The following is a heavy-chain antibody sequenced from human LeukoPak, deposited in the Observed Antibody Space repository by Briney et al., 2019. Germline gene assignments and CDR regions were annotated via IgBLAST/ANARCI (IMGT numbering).Heavy chain of an antibody. D-gene: IGHD2/OR15-2a*01. CDR2: IYTSGST. J-gene: IGHJ4*02. CDR3: AKGDFYRYYFDY. Sequence: PSETLSLTCTVSGGSIRTYYWSWIRQPPGKGLEWIGYIYTSGSTNYNPSLKSRVTMSLDTSENQFSLKLSSVTAADTAVYYCAKGDFYRYYFDYWGQGTLGTVSS. CDR1: GGSIRTYY. V-gene: IGHV4-4*09.